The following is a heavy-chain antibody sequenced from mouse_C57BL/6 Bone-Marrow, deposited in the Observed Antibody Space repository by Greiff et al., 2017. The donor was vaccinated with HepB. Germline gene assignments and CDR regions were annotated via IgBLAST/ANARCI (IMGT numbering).Heavy chain of an antibody. Sequence: QVQLQQSGPELVKPGASVKISCKASGYAFSSSWMNWVKQRPGKGLEWIGRIYPGDGDTNYNGKFKGKATLTADKSSSTAYMQLSSLTSEDSAVYFCARRLFYWYFDVWGTGTTVTVSS. CDR1: GYAFSSSW. CDR3: ARRLFYWYFDV. D-gene: IGHD1-2*01. V-gene: IGHV1-82*01. CDR2: IYPGDGDT. J-gene: IGHJ1*03.